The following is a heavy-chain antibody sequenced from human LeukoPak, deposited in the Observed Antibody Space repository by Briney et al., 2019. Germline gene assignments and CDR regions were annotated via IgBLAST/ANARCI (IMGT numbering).Heavy chain of an antibody. Sequence: GASVKVSCKASGYTFTSYYMHWVRQAPGQGLEWMGIINPSGGSTSYAQKFQGRVTMTRDMSTSTVYMELSSLRSEDTAVYYCARRGYYYDSSGYRHYNYFDYWGQGTLVTVSS. CDR1: GYTFTSYY. J-gene: IGHJ4*02. D-gene: IGHD3-22*01. V-gene: IGHV1-46*01. CDR2: INPSGGST. CDR3: ARRGYYYDSSGYRHYNYFDY.